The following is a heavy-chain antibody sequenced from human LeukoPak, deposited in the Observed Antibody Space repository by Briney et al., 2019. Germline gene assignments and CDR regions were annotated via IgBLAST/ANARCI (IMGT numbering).Heavy chain of an antibody. CDR1: GFTVSSNY. CDR3: ARDGEDSSGWYHY. D-gene: IGHD6-19*01. Sequence: GGSLRLSCAASGFTVSSNYMSWVRQAPGKGLEWVSSISSSSSYIYYADSVKGRFTISRDNAKNSLYLQMNSLRAEDTAVYYCARDGEDSSGWYHYWGQGTLVTVSS. CDR2: ISSSSSYI. V-gene: IGHV3-21*01. J-gene: IGHJ4*02.